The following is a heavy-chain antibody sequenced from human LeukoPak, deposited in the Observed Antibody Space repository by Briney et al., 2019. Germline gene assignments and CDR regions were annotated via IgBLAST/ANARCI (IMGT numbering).Heavy chain of an antibody. V-gene: IGHV3-23*01. J-gene: IGHJ6*03. CDR3: ANGGYCSGGSCYYSYYYMGV. Sequence: GGSLRLSCAASGFTFSSYAMSWVRQAPGKGLEWVSVISGSGYNTYYADSVKGRFTISRDNSKNTLYLQMNSLRAEDTAVYYCANGGYCSGGSCYYSYYYMGVWGKGTTVTVSS. D-gene: IGHD2-15*01. CDR2: ISGSGYNT. CDR1: GFTFSSYA.